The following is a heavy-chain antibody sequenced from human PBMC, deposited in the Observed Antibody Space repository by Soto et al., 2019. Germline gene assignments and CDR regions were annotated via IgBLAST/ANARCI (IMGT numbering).Heavy chain of an antibody. CDR2: VDPRDSYT. D-gene: IGHD2-2*01. V-gene: IGHV5-10-1*01. J-gene: IGHJ5*02. CDR1: GYSVTTFR. CDR3: GTQNCTRTTCEGWFDP. Sequence: PGESLKISCKGSGYSVTTFRITWVRQMPGKGLEWMGTVDPRDSYTNYSPSFQGHVTISADKSISTAYLQWSSLKASDTAIYYCGTQNCTRTTCEGWFDPWGQGTLVTAPQ.